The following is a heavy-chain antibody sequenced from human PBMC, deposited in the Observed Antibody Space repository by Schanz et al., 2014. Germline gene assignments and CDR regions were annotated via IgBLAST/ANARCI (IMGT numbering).Heavy chain of an antibody. V-gene: IGHV3-7*01. CDR1: GFTFSSYW. D-gene: IGHD5-12*01. J-gene: IGHJ4*02. CDR2: IKQDGSEQ. Sequence: EVQLVESGGGLVQPGGSLRLSCAASGFTFSSYWMSWVRQAPGKGLEWVANIKQDGSEQYYVDSVQGRFTISRDNAKNSLYLQMNSLRAEDTAVYYCARDGYNAYDLKRGDYWGQGTQVAVSS. CDR3: ARDGYNAYDLKRGDY.